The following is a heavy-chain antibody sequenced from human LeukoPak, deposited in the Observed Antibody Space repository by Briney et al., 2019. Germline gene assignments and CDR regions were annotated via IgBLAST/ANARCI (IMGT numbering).Heavy chain of an antibody. J-gene: IGHJ5*02. Sequence: GGSLRLSCAASGFTLSLHIMHWVRQAPGKGLEWVAVIGKNGNSEFYADSVRGRFLISRDNSKNTLHLQMNSLTPDDTAVYFCVRQSEGLDPWGQGTLLTVSS. CDR2: IGKNGNSE. CDR1: GFTLSLHI. CDR3: VRQSEGLDP. D-gene: IGHD5-12*01. V-gene: IGHV3-30*03.